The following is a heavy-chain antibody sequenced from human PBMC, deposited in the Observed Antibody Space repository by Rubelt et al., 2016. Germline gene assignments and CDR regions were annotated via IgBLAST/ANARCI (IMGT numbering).Heavy chain of an antibody. Sequence: QVQLVQSGAEVKKPGASVKVSCKASGYTFTSYYMHWVRQAPGHGLEWMGIINPSGGSTSYAQKFQGRVSMTRDTSTSTVYMELSGLGAEDTAVYYCARSPRYDFEDNWFDPWGQGTLATVSS. CDR1: GYTFTSYY. V-gene: IGHV1-46*01. J-gene: IGHJ5*02. CDR2: INPSGGST. CDR3: ARSPRYDFEDNWFDP. D-gene: IGHD3-3*01.